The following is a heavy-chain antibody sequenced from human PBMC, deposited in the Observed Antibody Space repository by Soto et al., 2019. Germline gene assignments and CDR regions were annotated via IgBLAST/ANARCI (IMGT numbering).Heavy chain of an antibody. CDR2: ISTSGDTT. J-gene: IGHJ1*01. V-gene: IGHV3-23*01. Sequence: EVQLLESGGGLVQPGGSLRLSCAASGFTFSSYTLSWVRQAPGKGLEWVSSISTSGDTTSYADSVKGQFTISRDNSKNTLLLQMNSLRAEDTAVYYCRGVYDSSGVYFHHWGQGTLVTVSS. D-gene: IGHD3-22*01. CDR3: RGVYDSSGVYFHH. CDR1: GFTFSSYT.